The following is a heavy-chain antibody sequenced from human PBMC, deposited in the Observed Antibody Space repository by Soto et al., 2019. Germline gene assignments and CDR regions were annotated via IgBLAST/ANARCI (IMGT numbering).Heavy chain of an antibody. CDR3: ARALSVAGTLVGTYYNYGMDV. D-gene: IGHD6-19*01. CDR2: IYPGDSDT. J-gene: IGHJ6*02. CDR1: GYSFTSYW. Sequence: GESLKISCKGSGYSFTSYWIGWVRQMPGKGLEWMGIIYPGDSDTRYSPSFQGQVTISADKSISTAYLQWSSLKASDTAMYYCARALSVAGTLVGTYYNYGMDVWGQVPTVTVSS. V-gene: IGHV5-51*01.